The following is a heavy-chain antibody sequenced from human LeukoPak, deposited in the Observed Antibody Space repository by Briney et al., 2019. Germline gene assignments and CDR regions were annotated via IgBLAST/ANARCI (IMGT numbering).Heavy chain of an antibody. CDR3: ASLGTYYDFWSGYDGLDY. D-gene: IGHD3-3*01. J-gene: IGHJ4*02. CDR2: IYYSGST. V-gene: IGHV4-39*01. CDR1: GGSISSSSYY. Sequence: SETLSLTCTVSGGSISSSSYYWGWIRQPPGKGLEWIGSIYYSGSTYYNPSLKSRVTISVDTSKNQFSLKLSSVTAADTAVYYCASLGTYYDFWSGYDGLDYWGQGTLVTVSS.